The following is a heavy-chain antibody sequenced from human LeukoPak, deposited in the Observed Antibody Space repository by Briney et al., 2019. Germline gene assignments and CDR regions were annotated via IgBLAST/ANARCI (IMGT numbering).Heavy chain of an antibody. Sequence: NPSETLSLTCAVYGGSFSGYYWSWIRQPPGKGLEWIGEINHSGSTNYNPSLKSRVTISVDTSKNQFSLKLSSVTAADTAVYYCAREDILTDGNWFDPWGQGTLVTVSS. J-gene: IGHJ5*02. D-gene: IGHD3-9*01. CDR2: INHSGST. CDR3: AREDILTDGNWFDP. CDR1: GGSFSGYY. V-gene: IGHV4-34*01.